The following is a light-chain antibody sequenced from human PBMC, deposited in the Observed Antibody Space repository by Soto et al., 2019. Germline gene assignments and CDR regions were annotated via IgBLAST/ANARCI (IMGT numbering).Light chain of an antibody. CDR1: TGAVTSGHY. V-gene: IGLV7-46*01. Sequence: QAVVTQEPSLTVSPGGTVTLTCGSSTGAVTSGHYPYWFKQEPGQAPRTLIYDTSNKHSWTPARFSVSLLGGKAALTLSGAQHEDEAAYYCLLSYSGARVFGGGTKLTVL. CDR2: DTS. CDR3: LLSYSGARV. J-gene: IGLJ2*01.